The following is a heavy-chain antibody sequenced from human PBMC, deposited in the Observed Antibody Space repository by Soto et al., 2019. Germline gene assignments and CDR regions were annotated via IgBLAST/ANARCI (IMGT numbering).Heavy chain of an antibody. CDR3: ARSGQYYGFWSGYFDFDP. CDR2: IYWDDDK. V-gene: IGHV2-5*02. Sequence: QITLKESGPTLVKPTQTLTLTCTFSGFSLSTSGVGVGWIRQPPGKALEWLALIYWDDDKRYSPSLKSRLTITKDTSKNQVVLTLTNMHPVNTATYYCARSGQYYGFWSGYFDFDPWGQGTLVTVSS. D-gene: IGHD3-3*01. J-gene: IGHJ5*02. CDR1: GFSLSTSGVG.